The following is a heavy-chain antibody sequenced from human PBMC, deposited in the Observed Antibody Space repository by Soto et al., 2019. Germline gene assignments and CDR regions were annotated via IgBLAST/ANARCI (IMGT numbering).Heavy chain of an antibody. J-gene: IGHJ6*04. V-gene: IGHV4-61*01. D-gene: IGHD2-15*01. CDR3: ARETQSQETPYHYYGLDV. Sequence: QVQLQESGPGLVKLSETLSLTCTVSGDSIYSGNYYWSWIRQSPGKGLEWLGYVFYTGSTNHNPSLTGRVTVEVGMSRKQFSLRLNSVTAADTGVYYCARETQSQETPYHYYGLDVWGKGTTVTVS. CDR1: GDSIYSGNYY. CDR2: VFYTGST.